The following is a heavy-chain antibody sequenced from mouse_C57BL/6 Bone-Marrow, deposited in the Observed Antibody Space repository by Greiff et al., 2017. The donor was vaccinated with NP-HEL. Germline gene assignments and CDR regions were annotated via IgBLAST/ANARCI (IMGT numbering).Heavy chain of an antibody. D-gene: IGHD2-3*01. CDR1: GYTFTSYT. CDR3: ARGLLRGNAMDY. J-gene: IGHJ4*01. Sequence: VHLVESGAELARPGASVKMSCKASGYTFTSYTMHWVKQRPGQGLEWIGYINPSSGYTKYNQKFKDKATLTADKSSSTAYMQLSSLTSEDSAVYYCARGLLRGNAMDYWGQGTSVTVSS. V-gene: IGHV1-4*01. CDR2: INPSSGYT.